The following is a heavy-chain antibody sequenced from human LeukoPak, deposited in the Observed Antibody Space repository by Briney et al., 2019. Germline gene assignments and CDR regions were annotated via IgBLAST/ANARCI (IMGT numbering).Heavy chain of an antibody. CDR1: GGSISSYY. CDR2: MYYSGST. D-gene: IGHD4-23*01. CDR3: ASRDYSGRHFDY. Sequence: SETLSLTCTVSGGSISSYYWSWIRQPPEKGLEWIGYMYYSGSTNYNPSLKSRVTISVDTSKNQFSLKLSSVTAADTAMYYCASRDYSGRHFDYWGQGTLVTVSS. V-gene: IGHV4-59*01. J-gene: IGHJ4*02.